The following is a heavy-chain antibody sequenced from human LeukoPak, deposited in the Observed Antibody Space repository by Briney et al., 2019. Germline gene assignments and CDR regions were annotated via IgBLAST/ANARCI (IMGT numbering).Heavy chain of an antibody. CDR3: ASGAAARPG. Sequence: GALRLSCVASGFTFSTYGMSWVRQAPGKGLEWVSAISGSGGSTYYADSVKGRFTISRDNSKNTLYLQMNSLRAEDTAVYYCASGAAARPGWGQGTLVTVSS. V-gene: IGHV3-23*01. D-gene: IGHD6-6*01. CDR2: ISGSGGST. CDR1: GFTFSTYG. J-gene: IGHJ4*02.